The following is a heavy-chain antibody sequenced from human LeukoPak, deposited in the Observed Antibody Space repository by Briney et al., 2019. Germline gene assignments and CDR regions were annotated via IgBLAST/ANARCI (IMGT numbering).Heavy chain of an antibody. CDR1: GFTFSDYY. Sequence: GGSLRLSRAASGFTFSDYYMSWIRQAPGRGLEWVSYISSSGSTIYYADSVKGRFTISRDNSKNTLYLQMNSLRAEDTAVYYCARDHTGLYSYGYTFDYWGQGTLVTVSS. CDR2: ISSSGSTI. V-gene: IGHV3-11*04. CDR3: ARDHTGLYSYGYTFDY. D-gene: IGHD5-18*01. J-gene: IGHJ4*02.